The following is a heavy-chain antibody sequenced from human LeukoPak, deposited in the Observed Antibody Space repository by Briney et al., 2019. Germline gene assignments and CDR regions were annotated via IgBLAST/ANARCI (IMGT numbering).Heavy chain of an antibody. V-gene: IGHV4-59*01. D-gene: IGHD3-9*01. Sequence: PSETLSLTCTVSGDSISSYYWSWIRQPPGKGLEWIGYIYYSGSTNYNPSLKSRVTISVDTSKNQFSLKLSSVTAADTAVYYCARGKLRYFDWLPLPDYWGQGTLVTVSS. CDR1: GDSISSYY. CDR3: ARGKLRYFDWLPLPDY. J-gene: IGHJ4*02. CDR2: IYYSGST.